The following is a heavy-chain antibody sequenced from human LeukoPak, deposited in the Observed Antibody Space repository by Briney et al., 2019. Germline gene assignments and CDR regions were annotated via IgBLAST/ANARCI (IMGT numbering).Heavy chain of an antibody. CDR3: AKPRSGWSLWDY. Sequence: SQTLSLTCAISGDSASTASNAWYWIRQSPSRGLEWLGRTYYNSKWYTDYAVSVSGRTTINPDTSRNQLSLQLSFVTPEDTAVYYCAKPRSGWSLWDYWGQGTLVTVSS. J-gene: IGHJ4*02. V-gene: IGHV6-1*01. CDR1: GDSASTASNA. CDR2: TYYNSKWYT. D-gene: IGHD6-19*01.